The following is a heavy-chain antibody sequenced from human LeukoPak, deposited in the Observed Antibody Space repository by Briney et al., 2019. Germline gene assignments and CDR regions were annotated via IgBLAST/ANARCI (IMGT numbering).Heavy chain of an antibody. V-gene: IGHV3-30-3*01. CDR2: ISFDGNTI. CDR3: ARSGGLRKFDW. CDR1: GFAFNTYA. Sequence: GRSLRLSCAASGFAFNTYAMHWVRQGPGKGLEWVAVISFDGNTIHYADSVKGRFTISRDNSKNTLFLQMDSLRAEDTAVYYCARSGGLRKFDWWGQGTLVPVSS. D-gene: IGHD1-14*01. J-gene: IGHJ4*02.